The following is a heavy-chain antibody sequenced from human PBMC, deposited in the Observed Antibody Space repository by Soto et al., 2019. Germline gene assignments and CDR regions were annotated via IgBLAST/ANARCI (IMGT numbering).Heavy chain of an antibody. CDR1: GFTFSSYG. J-gene: IGHJ4*02. CDR2: ISYDGSNK. V-gene: IGHV3-30*18. D-gene: IGHD3-9*01. Sequence: QVQLVESGGGVVQPGRSLRLSCAASGFTFSSYGMHWVRQAPGKGLEWVAVISYDGSNKYYADSVKGRFTISRDNSKNTLYLQMNRLRAEDTAVYYCAKDRHFDILTGHFDYWGQGTLVTVSS. CDR3: AKDRHFDILTGHFDY.